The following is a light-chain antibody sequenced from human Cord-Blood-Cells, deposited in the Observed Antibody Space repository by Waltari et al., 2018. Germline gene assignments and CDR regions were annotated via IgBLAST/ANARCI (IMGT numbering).Light chain of an antibody. J-gene: IGLJ3*02. CDR1: SSNIGSNT. Sequence: QSVLTQPPSASGTPGQRVTISCSGSSSNIGSNTVNWYQQLPGTAPKLLIYSNTRPLSRVPARCSGCEYGPSPSPAISGLQSEDEADYYCAAWDYSLNGRVFGGGTKLSVL. V-gene: IGLV1-44*01. CDR3: AAWDYSLNGRV. CDR2: SNT.